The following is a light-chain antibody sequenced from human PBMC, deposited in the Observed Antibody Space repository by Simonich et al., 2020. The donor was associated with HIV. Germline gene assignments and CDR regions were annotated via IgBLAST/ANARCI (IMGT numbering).Light chain of an antibody. CDR2: AAS. J-gene: IGKJ2*01. V-gene: IGKV1-NL1*01. CDR3: QQYNNYLYT. CDR1: QGISNS. Sequence: DIQMTQSPSSLSASVGDRVTITCRANQGISNSLAWYQQKPGKAPKLLLYAASRLESGVPFRFSGSGSGTDYTLTISNLQPEDFATYYCQQYNNYLYTFGQGTKLEIK.